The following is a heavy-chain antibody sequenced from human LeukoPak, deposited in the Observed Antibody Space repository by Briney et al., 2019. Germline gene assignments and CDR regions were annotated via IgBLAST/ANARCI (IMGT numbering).Heavy chain of an antibody. Sequence: ASVKVSRKASGYTFTGYYMHWVRQAPGQGLEWMGWINPNSGGTNYAQKFQGRVTMTRDTSISTAYMELSRLRSDDTAVYYCARVGPIRGSFDYWGQGTLVTVSS. CDR2: INPNSGGT. J-gene: IGHJ4*02. D-gene: IGHD3-10*01. CDR3: ARVGPIRGSFDY. CDR1: GYTFTGYY. V-gene: IGHV1-2*02.